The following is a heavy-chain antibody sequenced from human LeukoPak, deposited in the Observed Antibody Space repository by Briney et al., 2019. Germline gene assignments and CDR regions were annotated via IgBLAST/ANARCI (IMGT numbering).Heavy chain of an antibody. Sequence: SQTLSLTCAISGDSVSSNSAAWNWIRQSPSRGLEWLGRTYYRSKWYNDYAVSVKSRITINPDTSKNQFSLQLNSVTPEDTAVYYCARDIPTRYSSSGAFDIWGQGTMVTVSS. D-gene: IGHD6-6*01. CDR3: ARDIPTRYSSSGAFDI. J-gene: IGHJ3*02. CDR2: TYYRSKWYN. V-gene: IGHV6-1*01. CDR1: GDSVSSNSAA.